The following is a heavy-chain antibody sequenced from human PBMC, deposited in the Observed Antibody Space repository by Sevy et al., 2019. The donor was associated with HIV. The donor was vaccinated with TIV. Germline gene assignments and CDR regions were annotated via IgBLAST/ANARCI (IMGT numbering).Heavy chain of an antibody. CDR1: GYTFTSYY. CDR3: ARAGGITMVRGVIKAPDY. CDR2: INPSGGST. J-gene: IGHJ4*02. V-gene: IGHV1-46*01. Sequence: ASVKVSCKASGYTFTSYYMHWVRQAPGQGLEWMGIINPSGGSTSYAQKFQGRVTMTRDTYTSTVYMELSSLRSEDTAVYYCARAGGITMVRGVIKAPDYWGQGTLVTVSS. D-gene: IGHD3-10*01.